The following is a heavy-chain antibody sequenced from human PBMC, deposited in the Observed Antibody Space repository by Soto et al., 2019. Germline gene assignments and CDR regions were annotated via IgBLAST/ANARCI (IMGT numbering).Heavy chain of an antibody. CDR1: GFTFSTFA. CDR2: ILGRGDT. D-gene: IGHD3-22*01. V-gene: IGHV3-23*01. CDR3: ARDESYYDSSGYPFDY. J-gene: IGHJ4*02. Sequence: PGGSLRLSCAASGFTFSTFAMSWVRQAPGKGLEWVSGILGRGDTYYKESVRGRFTISRDNAKNSLYLQMNSLRAEDTAVYYCARDESYYDSSGYPFDYWGQGTLVTVSS.